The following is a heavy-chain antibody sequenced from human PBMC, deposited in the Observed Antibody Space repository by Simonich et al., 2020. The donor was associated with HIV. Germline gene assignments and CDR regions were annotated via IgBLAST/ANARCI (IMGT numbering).Heavy chain of an antibody. D-gene: IGHD5-12*01. CDR1: GGTFSSYV. CDR3: ARGGYSNPYYFDY. V-gene: IGHV1-69*13. Sequence: QVQLVQSGAEVKKPGSSVKVSCKASGGTFSSYVINWVRQAPGQGLEWMGGIIPMLATSNYAQKFQGRDTITADESTSTAYMELSSLRSEDTAVYYCARGGYSNPYYFDYWGQGTLVTVSS. J-gene: IGHJ4*02. CDR2: IIPMLATS.